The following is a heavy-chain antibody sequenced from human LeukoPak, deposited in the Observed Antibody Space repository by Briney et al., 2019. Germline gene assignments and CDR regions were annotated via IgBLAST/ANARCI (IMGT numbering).Heavy chain of an antibody. J-gene: IGHJ4*02. Sequence: GGSLRLSCAASGFTFSSYAMHWVRQAPGKGLEWVAVISYDGSNKYYADSVKGRFTISRDNSKNTLYLQMNSLRAEDTAVYYCARAKGYCSSTSCYKRNFNYWGQGTLVTVSS. CDR2: ISYDGSNK. D-gene: IGHD2-2*02. V-gene: IGHV3-30-3*01. CDR1: GFTFSSYA. CDR3: ARAKGYCSSTSCYKRNFNY.